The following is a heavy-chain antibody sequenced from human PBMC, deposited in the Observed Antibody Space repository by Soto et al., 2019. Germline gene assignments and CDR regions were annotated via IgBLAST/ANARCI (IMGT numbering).Heavy chain of an antibody. D-gene: IGHD6-6*01. CDR1: GYTFTSYD. Sequence: GASVKVSCKASGYTFTSYDINWVRQATGQGLEWMGWMNPNSGNTGYAQKFQGRVTMTRNTSISTAYMELSSLRSEDTAVYYCARGGVYSSSSGWFNYYYMDVWGKGTTVTVSS. J-gene: IGHJ6*03. V-gene: IGHV1-8*01. CDR2: MNPNSGNT. CDR3: ARGGVYSSSSGWFNYYYMDV.